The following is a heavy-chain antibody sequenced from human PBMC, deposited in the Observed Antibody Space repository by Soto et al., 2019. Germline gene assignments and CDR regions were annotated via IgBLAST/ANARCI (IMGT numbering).Heavy chain of an antibody. D-gene: IGHD1-1*01. V-gene: IGHV4-34*01. CDR1: GGSFSGYY. CDR2: INHSGST. CDR3: ALLLHPGTTGSYGFDP. Sequence: SETLSLTCAVYGGSFSGYYWSWIRQPPGKGLEWIREINHSGSTNYNPSLKSQVTISVDTSKNQFSLKLSSVTAADTAVYYCALLLHPGTTGSYGFDPWGQGTLVTVSS. J-gene: IGHJ5*02.